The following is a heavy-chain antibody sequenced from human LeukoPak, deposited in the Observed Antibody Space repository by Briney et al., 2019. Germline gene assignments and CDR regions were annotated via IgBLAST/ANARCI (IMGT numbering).Heavy chain of an antibody. J-gene: IGHJ4*02. V-gene: IGHV3-74*01. CDR3: ARVRSGYYFDY. Sequence: GGSLRLSCAASGFSFSSYWMDWVRQAPGKGLVWVSRISSDGSSTYYADSVEGRLTISRDNAKNTLYLQMNSLRAEDTAVYYCARVRSGYYFDYWGQGTLVTVSS. CDR1: GFSFSSYW. CDR2: ISSDGSST. D-gene: IGHD2-21*01.